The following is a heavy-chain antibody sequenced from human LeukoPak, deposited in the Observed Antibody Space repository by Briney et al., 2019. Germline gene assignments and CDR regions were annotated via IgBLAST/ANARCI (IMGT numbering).Heavy chain of an antibody. J-gene: IGHJ4*02. CDR2: FDPEDGET. Sequence: ASVKVSCKVSGYTLTELSMHWVRQAPGKGLEWMGGFDPEDGETIYAQKFQGRVTMTEDTSTSTAYMELRSLRSDDTAVYYCARDRRRGAAAGSNADYWGQRTLVTVSS. D-gene: IGHD6-13*01. CDR3: ARDRRRGAAAGSNADY. V-gene: IGHV1-24*01. CDR1: GYTLTELS.